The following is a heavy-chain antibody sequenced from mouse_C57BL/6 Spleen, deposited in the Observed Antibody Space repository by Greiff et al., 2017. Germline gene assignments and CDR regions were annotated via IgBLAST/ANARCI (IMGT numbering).Heavy chain of an antibody. CDR1: GFTFSNFY. CDR3: ARDEGGMDY. V-gene: IGHV7-1*01. Sequence: EVKLMESGGGLVQSGRSLRLSCATSGFTFSNFYMEWVRQAPGKGLEWIAASRNKANDYTTEYSASVKGRFIVSRDTSQSILYLQMNALRAEDTALYYCARDEGGMDYWGQGTPVTVSS. J-gene: IGHJ4*01. CDR2: SRNKANDYTT.